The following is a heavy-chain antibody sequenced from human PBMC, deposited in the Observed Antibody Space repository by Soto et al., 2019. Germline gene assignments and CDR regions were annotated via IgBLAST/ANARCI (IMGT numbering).Heavy chain of an antibody. CDR1: GYTFTSYA. J-gene: IGHJ4*02. D-gene: IGHD5-18*01. V-gene: IGHV1-8*02. Sequence: ASVKVSCKASGYTFTSYAMQWVRQARGQRLEWMGWMNPNSGNTVYAQKFQGRVTMTRNTSISTAYMELSSLRSEDTAVYYCARERSYGLDYWGQGTLVTSPQ. CDR3: ARERSYGLDY. CDR2: MNPNSGNT.